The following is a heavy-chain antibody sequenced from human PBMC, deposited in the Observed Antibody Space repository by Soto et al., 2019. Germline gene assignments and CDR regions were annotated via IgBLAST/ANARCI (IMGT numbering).Heavy chain of an antibody. J-gene: IGHJ3*01. D-gene: IGHD6-19*01. Sequence: EVQMLESGGGLVQPGGSLRLSCSGSGFTFGNYAMSWVRQAPGKGLEWVSTISSTGGTTYYADSVKGRFAISRDDSANTHYLQMHSLRAEDTALYYCMKVGIGWSDAFHLWGQGTRVTVSS. CDR2: ISSTGGTT. CDR1: GFTFGNYA. CDR3: MKVGIGWSDAFHL. V-gene: IGHV3-23*01.